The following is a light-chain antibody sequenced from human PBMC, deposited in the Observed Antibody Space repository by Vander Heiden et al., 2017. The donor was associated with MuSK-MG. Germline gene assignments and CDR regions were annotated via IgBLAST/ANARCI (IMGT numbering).Light chain of an antibody. CDR1: SSNIGTHYD. Sequence: QSVLTQPPSVSGAPGQRVTISCTGSSSNIGTHYDVHWYQQLPGTAPNLLIYGNSNRPSGVPDRFSGSKSGTSASLAITGLQAEDEADYYCQSYDSSLSTWVFGGGTKLTVL. CDR2: GNS. CDR3: QSYDSSLSTWV. V-gene: IGLV1-40*01. J-gene: IGLJ3*02.